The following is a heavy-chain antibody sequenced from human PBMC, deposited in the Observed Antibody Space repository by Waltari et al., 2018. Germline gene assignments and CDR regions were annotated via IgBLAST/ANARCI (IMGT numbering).Heavy chain of an antibody. CDR1: GFTFSSYG. Sequence: QVQLVESGGGVVQPGRSLRLSCAASGFTFSSYGMHWVRQAPGQGLEWVAVISYDGSNKYYADSVKGRFTISRDNSKNTLYLQMNSLRAEDTAVYYCAKGRMVRGVWKYYFDYWGQGTLVTVSS. D-gene: IGHD3-10*01. J-gene: IGHJ4*02. V-gene: IGHV3-30*18. CDR2: ISYDGSNK. CDR3: AKGRMVRGVWKYYFDY.